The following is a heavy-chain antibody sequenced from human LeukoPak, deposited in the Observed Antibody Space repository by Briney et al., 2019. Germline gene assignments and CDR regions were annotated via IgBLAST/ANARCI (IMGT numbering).Heavy chain of an antibody. D-gene: IGHD6-13*01. V-gene: IGHV3-30*02. CDR2: IQTDGNSN. CDR3: AREESSLVLGGLGY. Sequence: PGGSLRLSCAASGFTFSSYGIRWVRQAPGKGLEWVRFIQTDGNSNYYANSVRGRFTISRDNYKKKGWLQMNSLRGEDTGVYYCAREESSLVLGGLGYWGQGTLVSVSS. J-gene: IGHJ4*02. CDR1: GFTFSSYG.